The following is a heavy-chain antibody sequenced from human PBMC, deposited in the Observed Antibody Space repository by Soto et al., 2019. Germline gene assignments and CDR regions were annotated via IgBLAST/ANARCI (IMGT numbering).Heavy chain of an antibody. CDR2: IYYSGST. CDR3: ARGVGATHFDY. CDR1: GGSISPYY. V-gene: IGHV4-59*01. Sequence: QVQLQESGPGLVKPSETLSLTCTVSGGSISPYYWSWIRQPPGKGLEWIGYIYYSGSTNYNPSLKGRLTISVDTSTNQFSLKLSSVTAADTAVYYCARGVGATHFDYWGQGTLVTVSS. J-gene: IGHJ4*02. D-gene: IGHD1-26*01.